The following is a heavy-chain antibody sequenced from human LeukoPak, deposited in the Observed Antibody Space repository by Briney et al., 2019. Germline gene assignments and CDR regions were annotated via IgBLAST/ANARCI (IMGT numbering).Heavy chain of an antibody. Sequence: GGSLRLFCTASGFTFDDYAMHWVRQAPGKGVEGVWSISWNGGSIGYVDSVKGRFTISRDDAKNSLYLQMNSLRPEDTALYYCAKDIAPPSSGTFDYWGQGTLVTVSS. J-gene: IGHJ4*02. CDR2: ISWNGGSI. V-gene: IGHV3-9*01. CDR1: GFTFDDYA. CDR3: AKDIAPPSSGTFDY. D-gene: IGHD6-19*01.